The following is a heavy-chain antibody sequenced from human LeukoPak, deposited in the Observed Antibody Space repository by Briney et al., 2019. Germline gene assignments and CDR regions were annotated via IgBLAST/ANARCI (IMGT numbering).Heavy chain of an antibody. CDR1: GFTFSNHW. V-gene: IGHV3-74*01. CDR2: ISRGASRT. D-gene: IGHD5-18*01. J-gene: IGHJ4*02. Sequence: PGGSLRLSCAASGFTFSNHWMHWVRQAPGKGLMWVSRISRGASRTGYADSVKGRFTISRDDAKNTLYLQVNSLRVEDTGVYFCARGGSDTAMAHDYWGQGILVTVSS. CDR3: ARGGSDTAMAHDY.